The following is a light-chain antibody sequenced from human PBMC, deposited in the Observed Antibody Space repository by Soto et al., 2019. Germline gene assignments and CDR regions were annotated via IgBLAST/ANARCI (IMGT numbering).Light chain of an antibody. CDR3: QQYNNTFWS. CDR1: QSISSSY. CDR2: GAS. Sequence: EIVLTQSPGTLSLSPGERTTLSCRASQSISSSYLAWYQQKPGQAPSLLVYGASSRATAIPDTFSGSGSGTDFTLTISSLEPEDFALYYCQQYNNTFWSIGQGTKVESK. J-gene: IGKJ1*01. V-gene: IGKV3-20*01.